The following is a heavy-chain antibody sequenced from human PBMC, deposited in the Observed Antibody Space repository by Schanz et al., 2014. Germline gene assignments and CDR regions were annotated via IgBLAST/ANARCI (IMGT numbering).Heavy chain of an antibody. Sequence: EMQLLESGGGLAQPGGSLRLSCAASEFTFSTDAMSWVRQAPGKGLEWLSVISASGGDTYYADSVKGRFTISRDNSKNTLYLQMNSLRAEDTAVYYCAKGRFGELSAFDIWGQGTMVTVSS. D-gene: IGHD3-10*01. CDR3: AKGRFGELSAFDI. CDR2: ISASGGDT. J-gene: IGHJ3*02. V-gene: IGHV3-23*01. CDR1: EFTFSTDA.